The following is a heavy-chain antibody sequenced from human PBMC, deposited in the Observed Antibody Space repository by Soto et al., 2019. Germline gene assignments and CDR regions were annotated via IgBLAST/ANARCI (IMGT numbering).Heavy chain of an antibody. CDR3: ARGEGGPRWGSIDY. J-gene: IGHJ4*02. V-gene: IGHV1-2*04. D-gene: IGHD2-21*01. CDR2: IKPNSGGT. CDR1: GYTFTGYY. Sequence: QVQLVQSGAEVKKPGASVKVSCKASGYTFTGYYMHWVRQAPGHGLEWMGWIKPNSGGTNDAQKFQGWVTMTRDTSISTAYMELSRLRSDDTSVYYCARGEGGPRWGSIDYWGQGTLVTVAA.